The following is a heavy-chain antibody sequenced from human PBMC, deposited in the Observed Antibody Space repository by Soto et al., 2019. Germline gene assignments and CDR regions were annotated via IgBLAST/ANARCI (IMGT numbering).Heavy chain of an antibody. CDR2: IHYSGST. CDR3: ARGGPLTAYGMDV. CDR1: GYSINSDKYY. J-gene: IGHJ6*02. Sequence: PSETLSLTCSVSGYSINSDKYYWGWIRQPPGKGLEWIGYIHYSGSTNYNPSLKSRVTISVDTSKNQFSLKLSSVTAADTAVYYCARGGPLTAYGMDVWGQGTTVTVSS. V-gene: IGHV4-61*05.